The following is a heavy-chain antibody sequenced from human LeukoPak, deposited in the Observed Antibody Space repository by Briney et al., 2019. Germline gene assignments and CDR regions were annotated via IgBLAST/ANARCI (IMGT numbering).Heavy chain of an antibody. J-gene: IGHJ4*02. CDR1: GFTFGDYA. V-gene: IGHV3-49*03. CDR3: TRDRGYSYGYWGFYYFDY. CDR2: IRSKAYGGTT. Sequence: GGSLRLSCTASGFTFGDYAMSWFRQAPGKGLEWVGFIRSKAYGGTTEYAASVKGRFTISRDDSKSIAYLQMNSLKTEDTAVYYCTRDRGYSYGYWGFYYFDYWGQGTLVTVSS. D-gene: IGHD5-18*01.